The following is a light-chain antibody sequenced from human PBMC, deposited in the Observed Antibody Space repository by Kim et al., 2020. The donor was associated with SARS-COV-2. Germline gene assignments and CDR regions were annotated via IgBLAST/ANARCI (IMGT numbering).Light chain of an antibody. CDR2: KAS. V-gene: IGKV1-5*03. CDR1: QSISTW. Sequence: SVSVGDRVTITCRASQSISTWLAWYQQKPGKAPKLLIYKASNLETGVPSRFRGSGSGTEFTLTISSLQPDDFATYYCQYYNSYSDAFGQGTKLE. CDR3: QYYNSYSDA. J-gene: IGKJ2*01.